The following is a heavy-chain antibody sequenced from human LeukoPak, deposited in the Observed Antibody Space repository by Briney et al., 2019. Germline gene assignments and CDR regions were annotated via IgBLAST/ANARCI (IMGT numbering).Heavy chain of an antibody. Sequence: PGGSLRLSCAASGFTFSSYAMSWVRQAPGKGLEWVSAISSSGTTKYYADSVKGRFTISRDNAKNSLYLQMNSLRAEDTAVYYCARGSYSSGYYFDYWGQGTLVTVSS. V-gene: IGHV3-48*03. CDR1: GFTFSSYA. CDR2: ISSSGTTK. D-gene: IGHD6-19*01. J-gene: IGHJ4*02. CDR3: ARGSYSSGYYFDY.